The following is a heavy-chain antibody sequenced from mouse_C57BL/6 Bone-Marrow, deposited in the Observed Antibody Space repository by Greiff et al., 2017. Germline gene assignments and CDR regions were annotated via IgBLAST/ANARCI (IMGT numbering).Heavy chain of an antibody. Sequence: QVQLQQPGAELVKPGASVKLSCKASGYTFTSYWMHWVKQRPGQGLEWIGMIHPNSGSTNYNEKFKSKATLTVDKSSSTAYMQLSSLTSEDSAVYYCARKGLFIFQWEGYFDVWGTGTTVTVAS. CDR3: ARKGLFIFQWEGYFDV. CDR2: IHPNSGST. V-gene: IGHV1-64*01. J-gene: IGHJ1*03. D-gene: IGHD1-1*01. CDR1: GYTFTSYW.